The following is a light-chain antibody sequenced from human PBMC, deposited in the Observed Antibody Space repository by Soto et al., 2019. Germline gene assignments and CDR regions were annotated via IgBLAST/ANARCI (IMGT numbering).Light chain of an antibody. CDR1: SSNIGAGYD. J-gene: IGLJ1*01. CDR3: QSYDSSLSGYV. Sequence: QLVLTQPPSVSGAPGQRVTISCTGSSSNIGAGYDVHWYQQLPGTAPKLLIYGNGHRPSGVPDRFSGSKSGTSASLAITGLQAEDEADYYCQSYDSSLSGYVFGTGTKLTVL. CDR2: GNG. V-gene: IGLV1-40*01.